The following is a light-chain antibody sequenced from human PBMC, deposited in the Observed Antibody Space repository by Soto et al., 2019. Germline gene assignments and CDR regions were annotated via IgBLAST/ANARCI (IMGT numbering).Light chain of an antibody. CDR3: SSYTSSSTLPPYV. J-gene: IGLJ1*01. CDR2: DVS. CDR1: SSDVGGYNY. Sequence: QSVLTQPASVSGSPGQSITISCTGTSSDVGGYNYVSWYQQHPGKAPKLMIYDVSNRPSGVSNRFSGSKSGNTASLTISGLQAEDEADYYCSSYTSSSTLPPYVFGTGTQLTVL. V-gene: IGLV2-14*01.